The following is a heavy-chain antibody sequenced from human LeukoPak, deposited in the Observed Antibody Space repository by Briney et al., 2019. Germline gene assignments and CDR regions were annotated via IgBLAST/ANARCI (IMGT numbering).Heavy chain of an antibody. CDR1: GFTFSSYA. Sequence: PGGSLRLSCAASGFTFSSYAMSWVRQAPGKGLEWVSAISGSGGSTYYADSVKGRFTISRDNSKNTLYLQMNSLRAEDTAVYYCAKERLYCSGGSCYSRLSGQTPDYWGQGTLVTVSS. V-gene: IGHV3-23*01. CDR3: AKERLYCSGGSCYSRLSGQTPDY. J-gene: IGHJ4*02. CDR2: ISGSGGST. D-gene: IGHD2-15*01.